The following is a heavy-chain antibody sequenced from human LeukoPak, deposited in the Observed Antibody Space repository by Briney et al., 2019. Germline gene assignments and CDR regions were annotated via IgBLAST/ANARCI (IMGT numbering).Heavy chain of an antibody. Sequence: SETLSLTCTVSGASINSSGYYWGWIRQPPGKGLEWIGSHYYSGSTYYNPSLKSQVTISVDTSKNHFSLKLNSVTAADTAVYYCARHRAGYHLDWWGQGTLVTVSS. CDR2: HYYSGST. V-gene: IGHV4-39*01. CDR1: GASINSSGYY. J-gene: IGHJ4*02. CDR3: ARHRAGYHLDW. D-gene: IGHD3-9*01.